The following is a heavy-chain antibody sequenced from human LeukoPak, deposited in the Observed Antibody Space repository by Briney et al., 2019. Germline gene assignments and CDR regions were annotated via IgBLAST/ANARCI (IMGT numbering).Heavy chain of an antibody. J-gene: IGHJ4*02. CDR1: GFTFRNHY. V-gene: IGHV3-7*01. CDR3: VRDVAGGAVKLYDS. CDR2: TKEDGSEK. D-gene: IGHD3-10*01. Sequence: GGSLRLSCAASGFTFRNHYMSWVRQAPGKGLECVAKTKEDGSEKHFVDSVKGRFNISRNNAKDSLYLQMNSLRAEDTAVYYCVRDVAGGAVKLYDSWGQGTLVTVSS.